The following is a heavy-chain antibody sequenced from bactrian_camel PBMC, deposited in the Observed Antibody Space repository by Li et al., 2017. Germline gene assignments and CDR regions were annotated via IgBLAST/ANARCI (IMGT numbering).Heavy chain of an antibody. CDR2: INSGGGT. J-gene: IGHJ4*01. CDR3: VAGGTRLRNGVRSCPLDEQYEF. CDR1: GFTFSSYA. D-gene: IGHD5*01. V-gene: IGHV3S31*01. Sequence: QLVESGGGSVQPGGSLRLSCAASGFTFSSYAIQWVRQAPRKGLEWVSSINSGGGTYYADSVKGRFTISQDSAKNTLYLHMNSLKPEDTAMYYCVAGGTRLRNGVRSCPLDEQYEFWGQGTQVTVS.